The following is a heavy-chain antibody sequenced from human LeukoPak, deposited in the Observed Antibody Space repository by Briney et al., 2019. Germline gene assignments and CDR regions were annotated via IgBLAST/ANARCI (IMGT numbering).Heavy chain of an antibody. J-gene: IGHJ4*02. V-gene: IGHV1-18*01. D-gene: IGHD3-22*01. Sequence: ASVKVSCKASGYTFTSYGISWVRQAPGQGLEWMGWISAYNGNTNYAQKLQGRVTMTTDTSTSTAYMELRSLRPDDTAVYYCARDYDDSSGYYLGTTPDYWGQGTLVTVSS. CDR3: ARDYDDSSGYYLGTTPDY. CDR2: ISAYNGNT. CDR1: GYTFTSYG.